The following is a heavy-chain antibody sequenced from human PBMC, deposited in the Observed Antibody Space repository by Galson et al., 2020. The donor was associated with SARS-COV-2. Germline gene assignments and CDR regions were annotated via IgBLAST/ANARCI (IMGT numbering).Heavy chain of an antibody. Sequence: ASETLSLTCTVSGGSISRSHYFWGWVRQPPGKGLEWIGSIWYSGNTYYSPSLKSRVTISIDTSKTQFSLRLSSVTAADTAVYYCVRDQGYGSGWNVVDPFDCWGQGTQVTVSS. CDR3: VRDQGYGSGWNVVDPFDC. CDR1: GGSISRSHYF. J-gene: IGHJ4*02. V-gene: IGHV4-39*07. CDR2: IWYSGNT. D-gene: IGHD6-25*01.